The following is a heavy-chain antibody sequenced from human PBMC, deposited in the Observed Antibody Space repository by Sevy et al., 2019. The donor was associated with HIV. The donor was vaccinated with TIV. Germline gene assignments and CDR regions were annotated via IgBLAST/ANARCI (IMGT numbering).Heavy chain of an antibody. J-gene: IGHJ6*03. D-gene: IGHD3-16*02. CDR3: AKLPAYDYGWGSYRYTGGYYYYMDV. CDR1: GFTFSSYA. Sequence: GGSLRLSCAASGFTFSSYAMSWVRQAPGKGLEWVSAISGSGGSTYYADSVKGRFTISRDNSKNTLYVQMNSLRAEDTVVYYCAKLPAYDYGWGSYRYTGGYYYYMDVWGKGTTVTVSS. V-gene: IGHV3-23*01. CDR2: ISGSGGST.